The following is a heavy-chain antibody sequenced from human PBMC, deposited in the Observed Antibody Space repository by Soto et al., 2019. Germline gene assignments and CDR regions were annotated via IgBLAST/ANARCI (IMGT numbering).Heavy chain of an antibody. CDR3: ASSHAGAHITAAVH. CDR1: GGSISSGGYS. V-gene: IGHV4-30-2*01. D-gene: IGHD6-13*01. CDR2: IYHSGST. Sequence: QLQLQESGSGLVKPSQTLSLTCAVSGGSISSGGYSWSWLRQPPGKGLEWIGYIYHSGSTYYNPSLQSRVTLSVDRSKNQFSLKLSSVTAADTAVYYCASSHAGAHITAAVHWGQGTLVTVSS. J-gene: IGHJ4*02.